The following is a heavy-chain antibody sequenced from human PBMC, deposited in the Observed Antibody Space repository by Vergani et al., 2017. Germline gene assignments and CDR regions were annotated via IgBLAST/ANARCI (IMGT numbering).Heavy chain of an antibody. CDR2: INPIGGST. CDR3: ARPHGDILPPDPRRLDY. J-gene: IGHJ4*02. CDR1: GYTFTNYY. Sequence: QVLLVQSGAEVKKPGASVRVSCKTSGYTFTNYYIHWVRQAPGQGLEWMGIINPIGGSTTYAQQFQGRLTMTRDTATSTVYMDLSNLRTEDTDVYYCARPHGDILPPDPRRLDYWGQGALVTVS. V-gene: IGHV1-46*03.